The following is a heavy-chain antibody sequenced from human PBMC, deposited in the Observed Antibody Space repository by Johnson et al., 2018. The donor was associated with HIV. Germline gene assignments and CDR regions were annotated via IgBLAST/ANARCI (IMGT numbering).Heavy chain of an antibody. D-gene: IGHD3-22*01. CDR2: ILFDGVYK. Sequence: QVQLVESGGGVVQPGRSQRLSCAASGFPFRDSAMHWVRQAPGKGMEWVAVILFDGVYKHYAESVKGRFTISRDNSKNTLYLHMNSLRAEDTAVYYCARPTRDYYDSSGYPPMLFDIWGQGTMVTVSS. V-gene: IGHV3-30-3*01. CDR3: ARPTRDYYDSSGYPPMLFDI. CDR1: GFPFRDSA. J-gene: IGHJ3*02.